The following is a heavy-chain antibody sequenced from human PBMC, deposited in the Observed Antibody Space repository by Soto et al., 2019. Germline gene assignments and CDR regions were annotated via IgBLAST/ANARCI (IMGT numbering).Heavy chain of an antibody. V-gene: IGHV3-30*03. D-gene: IGHD3-10*01. Sequence: QVQLVESGGGVVQPGRSLRLSCAASGFTFSNYGMHWVRQAPGKGLDWVAVISYDGSIEYYSESVKGRFTMSRDNSENTVYLQMXSXRTEDTAVYFCGRDWVWFGAHPIDNWGQGTLVTVSS. CDR1: GFTFSNYG. CDR2: ISYDGSIE. CDR3: GRDWVWFGAHPIDN. J-gene: IGHJ4*02.